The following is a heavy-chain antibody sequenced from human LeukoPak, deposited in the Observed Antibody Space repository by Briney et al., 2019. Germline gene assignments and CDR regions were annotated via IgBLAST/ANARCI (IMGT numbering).Heavy chain of an antibody. CDR3: ARFAVHRRITVAGQFGLDY. V-gene: IGHV1-46*01. J-gene: IGHJ4*02. Sequence: GASVKVSCKASGYTFSNYNIHWLRQAPGQGLEWMGIVNPSGGSTNYAQKFQGRVTMTRDTSTSTVYMELSSLRSEDTAVYYCARFAVHRRITVAGQFGLDYWGQGTLVSVSS. CDR2: VNPSGGST. D-gene: IGHD6-19*01. CDR1: GYTFSNYN.